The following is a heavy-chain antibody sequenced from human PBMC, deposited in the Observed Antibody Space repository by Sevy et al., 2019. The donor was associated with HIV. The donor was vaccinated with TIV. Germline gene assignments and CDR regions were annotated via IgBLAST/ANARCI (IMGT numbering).Heavy chain of an antibody. CDR1: GFTFSSYS. CDR3: ARVSAERGIVITFMADNAFDI. V-gene: IGHV3-21*01. D-gene: IGHD3-16*01. CDR2: ISSSSSYI. Sequence: GGSLRLSCAASGFTFSSYSMNWVRQAPGKGLEWVSSISSSSSYIYYADSVKGRFTISRDDAKNSLYLQMNSLRAEDTAVYYCARVSAERGIVITFMADNAFDIWGQGTMVTVSS. J-gene: IGHJ3*02.